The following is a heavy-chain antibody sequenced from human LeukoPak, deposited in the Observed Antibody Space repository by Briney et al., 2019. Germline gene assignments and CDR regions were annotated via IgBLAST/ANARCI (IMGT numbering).Heavy chain of an antibody. J-gene: IGHJ4*02. Sequence: ASVKVSCKVSGYTFTSYDISWVRQAPGQGLEWMGWISAYNGNTNYAQKLQGRVTMTTDTSTSTAYMDLRSLRSDDTAVYYCARVRGGSGWLYHFDYWGQGTLVTVSS. V-gene: IGHV1-18*01. CDR1: GYTFTSYD. CDR3: ARVRGGSGWLYHFDY. D-gene: IGHD6-19*01. CDR2: ISAYNGNT.